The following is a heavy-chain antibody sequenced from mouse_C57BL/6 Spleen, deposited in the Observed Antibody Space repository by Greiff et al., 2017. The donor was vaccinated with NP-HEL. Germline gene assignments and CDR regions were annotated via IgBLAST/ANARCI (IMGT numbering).Heavy chain of an antibody. CDR2: IRLKSDNYAT. J-gene: IGHJ3*01. CDR1: GFTFSNYW. Sequence: EVKLMESGGGLVQPGGSMKLSCVASGFTFSNYWMNWVRQSPEKGLEWVAQIRLKSDNYATHYAESVKGRFTISRDDSKSSVYLQMNNLRAEDTGIYYCTKGDGYYGFAYWGQGTLVTVSA. D-gene: IGHD2-3*01. CDR3: TKGDGYYGFAY. V-gene: IGHV6-3*01.